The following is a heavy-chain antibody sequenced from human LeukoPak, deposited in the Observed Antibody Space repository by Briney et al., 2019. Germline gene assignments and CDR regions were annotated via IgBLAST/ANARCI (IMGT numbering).Heavy chain of an antibody. V-gene: IGHV3-74*01. CDR3: AKDIAAAGSFG. Sequence: GGSLRLSCAASGFTFSSYWMYWVRQVLGKGLECVSRINTDGSSTTYGESVKGRFTMSRDNAKNTLYLQMNSLRAEDAAVYYCAKDIAAAGSFGWGQGTLVTVSS. CDR1: GFTFSSYW. CDR2: INTDGSST. D-gene: IGHD6-13*01. J-gene: IGHJ4*02.